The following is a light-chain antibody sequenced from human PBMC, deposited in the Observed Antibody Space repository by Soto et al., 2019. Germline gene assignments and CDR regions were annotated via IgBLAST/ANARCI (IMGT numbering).Light chain of an antibody. J-gene: IGKJ5*01. CDR1: QSVSID. CDR3: QQRSNWPIT. Sequence: EIVMTQPPATLSVSPVERATLSCRASQSVSIDVAWYQQTPGQAPRLLIYDASNRATGIPARFSGSGSGTDFTLTISSLEPEDFAVYYCQQRSNWPITFGQGTRLEI. CDR2: DAS. V-gene: IGKV3-11*01.